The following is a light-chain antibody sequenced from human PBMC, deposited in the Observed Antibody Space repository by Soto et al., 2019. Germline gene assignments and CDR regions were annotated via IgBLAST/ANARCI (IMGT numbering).Light chain of an antibody. CDR2: EVT. CDR3: SSYSSTTTLVV. V-gene: IGLV2-14*01. CDR1: RRDVGGYNY. J-gene: IGLJ1*01. Sequence: QSVLTQPASVSGAPGQSITISCTGTRRDVGGYNYVSWYQQYPGKSPKLLIYEVTHRPSGVSNRFSGSKSGNTASLTISGLQADDEADYYCSSYSSTTTLVVFGTGTKVTVL.